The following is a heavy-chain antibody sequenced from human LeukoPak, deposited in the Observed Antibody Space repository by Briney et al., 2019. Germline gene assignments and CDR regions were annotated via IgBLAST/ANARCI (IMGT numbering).Heavy chain of an antibody. CDR1: GFSLSSYA. CDR3: ARGPPIYGSGSYWGYYFDY. V-gene: IGHV3-23*01. J-gene: IGHJ4*02. D-gene: IGHD3-10*01. CDR2: IRSTDAGT. Sequence: PGGSLRLSCAASGFSLSSYAMSWVRQAPGKGLEWVSAIRSTDAGTYHADSVRGRFTISRDSSKNTLYLQMNSLRAEDAAVYYCARGPPIYGSGSYWGYYFDYWGQGTLVTVSS.